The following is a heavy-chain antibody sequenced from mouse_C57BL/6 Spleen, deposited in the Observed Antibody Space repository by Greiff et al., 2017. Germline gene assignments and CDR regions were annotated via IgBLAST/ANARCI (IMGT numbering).Heavy chain of an antibody. Sequence: EVQLQQSGPGLVKPSQSLSLTCSVTGYSITSGYYWNWIRQFPGNKLEWMGYISYDGSNNYNPSLKNRISITRDTSKNQFFLKLNSVTTEDTATYYCARVGDYGDYFDYWGQGTTLTVSS. CDR2: ISYDGSN. V-gene: IGHV3-6*01. CDR3: ARVGDYGDYFDY. D-gene: IGHD2-4*01. CDR1: GYSITSGYY. J-gene: IGHJ2*01.